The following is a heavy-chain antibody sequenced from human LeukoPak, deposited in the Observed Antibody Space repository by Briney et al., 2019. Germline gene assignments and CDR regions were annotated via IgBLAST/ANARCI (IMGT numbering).Heavy chain of an antibody. Sequence: ASVKVSCKASGYTFTSYYMHWVRQAPGQGLEWMGIINPSGGSTSYAQKFQGRVTMTRDTSTSTVYMELSSLRSEDTAVYYCARDRSNWNDLGYFDYWGQGTLVTVSS. CDR3: ARDRSNWNDLGYFDY. D-gene: IGHD1-1*01. V-gene: IGHV1-46*01. J-gene: IGHJ4*02. CDR1: GYTFTSYY. CDR2: INPSGGST.